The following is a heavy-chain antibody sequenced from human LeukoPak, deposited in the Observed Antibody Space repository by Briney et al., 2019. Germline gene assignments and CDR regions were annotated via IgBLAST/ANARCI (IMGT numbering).Heavy chain of an antibody. CDR1: GFTFSSYA. J-gene: IGHJ4*02. V-gene: IGHV3-23*01. CDR2: ISGSGGST. CDR3: ARGLRDDSSLGY. Sequence: PGGSLRLSCAASGFTFSSYAMSWVRQAPGKGLEWVSAISGSGGSTYYADSVKGRFTISRDNSKNTLYLQMNSLRAEDTAVYYCARGLRDDSSLGYWGQGTLVTVSS. D-gene: IGHD3-22*01.